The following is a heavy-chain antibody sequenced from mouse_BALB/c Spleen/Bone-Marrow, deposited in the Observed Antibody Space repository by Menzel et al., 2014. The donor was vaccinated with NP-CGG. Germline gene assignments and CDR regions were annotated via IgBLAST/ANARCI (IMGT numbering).Heavy chain of an antibody. CDR2: IDPANGNT. J-gene: IGHJ3*01. D-gene: IGHD1-1*01. CDR1: GFNIKDTH. CDR3: ARDYANTAWFAS. Sequence: VQLQQSGAELVKPGASVKLSFTPSGFNIKDTHMHWVKQRPEQGLEWIGRIDPANGNTKYDPNFQGKATLTADTSSNTAYLQLSSLTSEDTAVYYCARDYANTAWFASWGQGTLVTVS. V-gene: IGHV14-3*02.